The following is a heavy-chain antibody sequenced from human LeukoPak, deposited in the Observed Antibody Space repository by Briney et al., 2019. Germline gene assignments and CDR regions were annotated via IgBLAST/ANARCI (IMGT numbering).Heavy chain of an antibody. Sequence: SVKVSCKASGGTFISYAISWVRQAPGQGLEWMGGIIPIFGTANYAQKFQGRVTITADESTSTAYMELSSLRSEDTAVYYCAREKGRYLGKFDYWGQGTLVTVSS. J-gene: IGHJ4*02. CDR1: GGTFISYA. CDR3: AREKGRYLGKFDY. D-gene: IGHD3-16*01. V-gene: IGHV1-69*13. CDR2: IIPIFGTA.